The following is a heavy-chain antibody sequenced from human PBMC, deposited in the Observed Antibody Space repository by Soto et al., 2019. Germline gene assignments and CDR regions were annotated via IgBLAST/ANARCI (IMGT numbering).Heavy chain of an antibody. D-gene: IGHD3-16*01. CDR2: ISASGGNI. CDR1: GFIFSDYA. CDR3: AKVAGGLGYFDL. V-gene: IGHV3-23*01. Sequence: GGSLRLSCVASGFIFSDYAMTWVRQAPGKGLQWVATISASGGNIEYADSLKGRFTISRDNSKNSVYLQLSGLTADDTAVHYCAKVAGGLGYFDLWGRGTLVTVSS. J-gene: IGHJ2*01.